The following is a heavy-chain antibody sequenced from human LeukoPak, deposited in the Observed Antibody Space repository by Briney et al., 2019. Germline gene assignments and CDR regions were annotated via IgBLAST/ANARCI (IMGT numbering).Heavy chain of an antibody. D-gene: IGHD3-22*01. J-gene: IGHJ4*02. CDR3: AREGYYYDSSGPIDY. CDR1: GGSISSAPYY. CDR2: ISHSGNT. V-gene: IGHV4-31*03. Sequence: SETLSLTCTVSGGSISSAPYYWSWIRQRPGKGLEWMGYISHSGNTYYNPSLKSRLNISADTSRNQFSLKLRSVTAADTTLYFCAREGYYYDSSGPIDYWGQGTRVTVSS.